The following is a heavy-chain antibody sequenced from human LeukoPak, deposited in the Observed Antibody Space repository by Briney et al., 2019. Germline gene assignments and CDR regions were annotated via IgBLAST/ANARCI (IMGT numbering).Heavy chain of an antibody. CDR2: ISYDGSNK. CDR3: ARDAYYYGSGSYPHGMDV. Sequence: GRSLRLSCAASGFTFSSYAMHWVRQAPGKGLEWVAVISYDGSNKYYADSVKGRFTISRDNSKNTLYPQMNSLRAEDTAVYYCARDAYYYGSGSYPHGMDVWGQGTTVTVSS. J-gene: IGHJ6*02. CDR1: GFTFSSYA. V-gene: IGHV3-30*04. D-gene: IGHD3-10*01.